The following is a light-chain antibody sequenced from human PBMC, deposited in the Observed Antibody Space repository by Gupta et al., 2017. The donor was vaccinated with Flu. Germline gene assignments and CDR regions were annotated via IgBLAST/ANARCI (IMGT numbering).Light chain of an antibody. Sequence: APGQTARFACGGNNIGSKGVHWYQQKPGQAPVLVVYDDTARPSGIPERFFGSNSGNTTTLTISRVEAGDEADYYCQVWDSNSDHVVFGGGTKLTVL. J-gene: IGLJ2*01. CDR3: QVWDSNSDHVV. CDR2: DDT. V-gene: IGLV3-21*02. CDR1: NIGSKG.